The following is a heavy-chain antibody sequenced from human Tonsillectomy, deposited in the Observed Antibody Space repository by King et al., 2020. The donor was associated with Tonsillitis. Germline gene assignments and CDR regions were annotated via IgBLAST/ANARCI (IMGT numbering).Heavy chain of an antibody. D-gene: IGHD5-24*01. CDR1: GASVSTLY. Sequence: VQLQQSGPGLVKPSGPLSLTCTVSGASVSTLYWTWIRQPAGKGLQWIGRIYNSGDTNYNPSLKSRVTMSVDTSNHQFSLRLTSVTAADTAGYYCSRGLYKADYWGQGTLVIVSS. V-gene: IGHV4-4*07. CDR2: IYNSGDT. CDR3: SRGLYKADY. J-gene: IGHJ4*02.